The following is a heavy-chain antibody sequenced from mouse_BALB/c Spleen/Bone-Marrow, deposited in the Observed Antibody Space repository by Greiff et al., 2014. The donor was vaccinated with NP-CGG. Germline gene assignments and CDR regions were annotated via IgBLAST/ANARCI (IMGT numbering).Heavy chain of an antibody. V-gene: IGHV5-4*02. CDR1: RFTFSDYY. D-gene: IGHD2-14*01. CDR2: ISGGGSYT. CDR3: ARDRGVQGYAMDY. J-gene: IGHJ4*01. Sequence: EVKLMESGGGLVKPGGSLKLSCAASRFTFSDYYMYWVRQTPEKRLEWVATISGGGSYTYYPDSVKGRFTISRDIAKNNLYLQMSSLRSEDTAMYYCARDRGVQGYAMDYWGQGTSVTVSS.